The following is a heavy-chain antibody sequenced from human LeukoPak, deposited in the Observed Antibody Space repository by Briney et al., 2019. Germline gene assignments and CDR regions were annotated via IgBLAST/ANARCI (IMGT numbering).Heavy chain of an antibody. D-gene: IGHD6-13*01. CDR3: ARLPYSSSWHPHHFDS. Sequence: SETLSLTCTVSGGSISSYYWSWIRQPPGKGLEWIGYIYYSGSTNYNPSLKSRVTISVDTSKNQFSLKLSSVTAADTAVYYCARLPYSSSWHPHHFDSWGQGTLVTVSS. CDR2: IYYSGST. J-gene: IGHJ4*02. CDR1: GGSISSYY. V-gene: IGHV4-59*08.